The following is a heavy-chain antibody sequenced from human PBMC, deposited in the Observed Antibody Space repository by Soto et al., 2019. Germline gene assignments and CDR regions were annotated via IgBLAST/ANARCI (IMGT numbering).Heavy chain of an antibody. CDR1: GGTFSSYA. CDR3: ARDSILVGGSGSYSY. V-gene: IGHV1-69*13. J-gene: IGHJ4*02. Sequence: SVKVSCKASGGTFSSYAISWVRQAPGQGLEWMGGIIPIFGTANYAQKFQGRVTITADESTGTAYMELSSLRSEDTAVYYCARDSILVGGSGSYSYWGQGTLVTVSS. CDR2: IIPIFGTA. D-gene: IGHD3-10*01.